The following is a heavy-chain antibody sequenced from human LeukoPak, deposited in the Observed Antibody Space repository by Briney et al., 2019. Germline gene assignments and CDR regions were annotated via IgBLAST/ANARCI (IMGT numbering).Heavy chain of an antibody. V-gene: IGHV3-11*01. CDR2: ISSSGSTI. D-gene: IGHD3-16*01. Sequence: GGSLRLSCAASGFTFSDYYMSWIRQAPGKGLEGVSYISSSGSTIYYADSVKGRFTISRDNAKNSLYLQMNSLRAEDTAVYYCARAASDYGDYPDYWGQGTLVTVSS. CDR1: GFTFSDYY. J-gene: IGHJ4*02. CDR3: ARAASDYGDYPDY.